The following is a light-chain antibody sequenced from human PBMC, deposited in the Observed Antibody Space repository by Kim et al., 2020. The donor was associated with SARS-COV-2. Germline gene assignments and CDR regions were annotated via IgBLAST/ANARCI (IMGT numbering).Light chain of an antibody. CDR1: SSDVGGYNY. CDR2: EVS. CDR3: SSYTSSSTRV. Sequence: GQSINNYCTGNSSDVGGYNYVSWDQQHPGKGPKLTIYEVSNRPSGVSNRFSGSKSGNTASLTISGLQAEDEADYYCSSYTSSSTRVFGGGTQLTVL. V-gene: IGLV2-14*01. J-gene: IGLJ3*02.